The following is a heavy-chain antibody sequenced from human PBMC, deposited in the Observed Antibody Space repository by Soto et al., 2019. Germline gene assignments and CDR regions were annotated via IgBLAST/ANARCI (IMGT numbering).Heavy chain of an antibody. CDR1: GYTFTSYD. V-gene: IGHV1-8*01. Sequence: GASVKVCCEASGYTFTSYDINWVRQATGQGREWMGWMNPNSGNTGYAQKFQGRVTMTRNTSISTAYMELSSLRSEDTAVYYCARVDPSREADYWGQGTLVTVSS. D-gene: IGHD2-2*03. J-gene: IGHJ4*02. CDR2: MNPNSGNT. CDR3: ARVDPSREADY.